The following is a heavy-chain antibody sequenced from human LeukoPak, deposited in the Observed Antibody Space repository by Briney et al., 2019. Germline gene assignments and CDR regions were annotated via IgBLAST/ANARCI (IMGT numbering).Heavy chain of an antibody. CDR3: ARVVDSSGYYYYYYMDV. J-gene: IGHJ6*03. CDR1: GGSISSSTYY. Sequence: PSETLSLTCTVSGGSISSSTYYWGWIRQPPGKGLEWIANIYYSGSTYYNPSLKSRVAISVDTSNNQFSLKLSSVTAADTAVYYCARVVDSSGYYYYYYMDVWGKGTTVTVSS. V-gene: IGHV4-39*07. CDR2: IYYSGST. D-gene: IGHD3-22*01.